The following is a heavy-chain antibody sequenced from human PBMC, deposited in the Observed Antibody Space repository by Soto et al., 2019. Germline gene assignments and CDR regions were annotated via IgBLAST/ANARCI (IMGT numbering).Heavy chain of an antibody. Sequence: EVQLVESGGGLVQPGRSLRLSCAASGFTFDDYAMHWVRQAPGKGLEWVSGISWNSGSIGYADSVKGRFTISRDNAKNSLYLQMHSLRAEDTALYYCGSTLRGYGGQGTLVTVSS. CDR2: ISWNSGSI. CDR3: GSTLRGY. J-gene: IGHJ4*02. V-gene: IGHV3-9*01. CDR1: GFTFDDYA. D-gene: IGHD2-15*01.